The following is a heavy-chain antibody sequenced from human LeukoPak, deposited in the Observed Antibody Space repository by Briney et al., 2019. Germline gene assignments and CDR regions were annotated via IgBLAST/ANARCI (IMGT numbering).Heavy chain of an antibody. J-gene: IGHJ4*02. D-gene: IGHD1-26*01. CDR2: IRKKSDGGTT. V-gene: IGHV3-15*01. CDR3: TREGYSFATH. CDR1: GFNFSDDW. Sequence: PGGSLRLSCEGSGFNFSDDWMAWVRPAPGKGLEWIGRIRKKSDGGTTEYAASMEGRFIITRDDSRSTLSLQMNSLKTEDTGLYFCTREGYSFATHWGPGTLVTVSS.